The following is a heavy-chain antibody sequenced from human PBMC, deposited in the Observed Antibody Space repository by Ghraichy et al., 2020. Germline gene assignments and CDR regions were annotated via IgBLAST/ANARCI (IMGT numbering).Heavy chain of an antibody. V-gene: IGHV1-18*01. CDR2: ISAYNGNT. D-gene: IGHD3-22*01. CDR3: ARSTYYYDSSALLFN. J-gene: IGHJ4*02. CDR1: GYTFTSYG. Sequence: ASVKVSCKASGYTFTSYGISWVRQAPGQGLEWMGWISAYNGNTNYAQKLQGRVTMTTDTSTSTAYMELRSLRSDDTAVYYCARSTYYYDSSALLFNWGQGTLVTVSS.